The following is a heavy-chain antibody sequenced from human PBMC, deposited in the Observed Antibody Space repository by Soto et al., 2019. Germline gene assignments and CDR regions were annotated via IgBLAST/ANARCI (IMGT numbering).Heavy chain of an antibody. CDR3: AKAHYDILTGYYPDFDY. V-gene: IGHV3-23*01. CDR2: ISGSGGST. J-gene: IGHJ4*02. CDR1: GFTFSSYA. Sequence: GGSLRLSCAASGFTFSSYAMSWVRQAPGKGLEWVSAISGSGGSTYYADSVKGRFTISRDNSKNTLYLQMNSLRAEDTAVYYCAKAHYDILTGYYPDFDYWGQGTLVTVSS. D-gene: IGHD3-9*01.